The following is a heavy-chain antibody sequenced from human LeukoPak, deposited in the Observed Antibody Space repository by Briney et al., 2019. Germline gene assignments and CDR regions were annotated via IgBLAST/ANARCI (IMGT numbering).Heavy chain of an antibody. CDR3: ARVSDILTGYPFDY. D-gene: IGHD3-9*01. V-gene: IGHV4-61*01. CDR1: GGSVSSGSYY. J-gene: IGHJ4*02. CDR2: IFYIGST. Sequence: SETLSLTCTVSGGSVSSGSYYWSWIRQPPGKGLEWIGYIFYIGSTNYNPSLKSRVTISVDTSKNQFSLKLRPVTAADTAVYYCARVSDILTGYPFDYWGQGTLVTVSS.